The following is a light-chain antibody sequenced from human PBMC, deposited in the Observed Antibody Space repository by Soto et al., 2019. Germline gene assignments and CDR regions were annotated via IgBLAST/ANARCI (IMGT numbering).Light chain of an antibody. CDR3: QQYGNSPFT. V-gene: IGKV3-20*01. J-gene: IGKJ2*01. Sequence: EIVLTQSPGPLSLSPGNSAALSCRASQSVTGDKVAWYQQRPGQAPRLLIYGRSTRATDIPARFRGSGSGTDYTPTINRLEPEDFALYYCQQYGNSPFTFGQGTKLEI. CDR1: QSVTGDK. CDR2: GRS.